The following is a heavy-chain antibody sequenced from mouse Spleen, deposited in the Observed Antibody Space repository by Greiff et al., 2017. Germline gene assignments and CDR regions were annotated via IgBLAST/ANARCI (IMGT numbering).Heavy chain of an antibody. D-gene: IGHD1-1*01. CDR2: IYPGSGNT. J-gene: IGHJ3*01. V-gene: IGHV1-76*01. CDR3: AREYYGRLAY. CDR1: GYTFTDYY. Sequence: QVQLQQSGAELVRPGASVKLSCKASGYTFTDYYINWVKQRPGQGLEWIARIYPGSGNTYYNEKFKGKATLTAEKSSSTAYMQLSSLTSEDSAVYFCAREYYGRLAYWGQGTLVTVSA.